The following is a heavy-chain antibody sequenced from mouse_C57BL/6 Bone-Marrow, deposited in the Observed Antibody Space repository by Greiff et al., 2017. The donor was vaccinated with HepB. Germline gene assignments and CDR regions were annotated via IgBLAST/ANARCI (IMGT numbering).Heavy chain of an antibody. V-gene: IGHV1-61*01. CDR2: IYPSDSET. CDR3: ARLIYYDYLDY. CDR1: GYTFTSYW. D-gene: IGHD2-4*01. J-gene: IGHJ2*01. Sequence: VQLQQPGAELVRPGSSVKLSCKASGYTFTSYWLDWVKQRPGQGLEWIGNIYPSDSETHYNQKFKDKATLTVDKSSSTAYMQLSSLTSEDSAVYYCARLIYYDYLDYWGQGTTLTVSS.